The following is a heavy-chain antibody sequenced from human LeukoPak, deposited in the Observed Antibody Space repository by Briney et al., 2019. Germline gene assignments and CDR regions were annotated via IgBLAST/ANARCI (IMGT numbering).Heavy chain of an antibody. Sequence: PGGSLRLSCAVSGITLSNYGMSWVRQAPGKGLEWVSYISSRGSIIYYADSVKGRFTISRDNAKSSLYLQMNSLRAEDTAVYYCARGSLGTIDYWGQGTLVTVSS. CDR3: ARGSLGTIDY. J-gene: IGHJ4*02. V-gene: IGHV3-48*04. CDR2: ISSRGSII. CDR1: GITLSNYG. D-gene: IGHD3-16*01.